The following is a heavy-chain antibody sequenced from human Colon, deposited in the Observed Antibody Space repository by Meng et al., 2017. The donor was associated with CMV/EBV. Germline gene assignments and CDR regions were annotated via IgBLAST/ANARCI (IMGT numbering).Heavy chain of an antibody. CDR1: GYSINSGYY. CDR2: IYHSGTT. Sequence: SETLSLTCTVSGYSINSGYYWGWIWQPPGKGLEWIASIYHSGTTYYNPSLKSRVTISVDTSKNQFSLNLRFVTAADTAVYYCARDLVGGTTTWFDPWGQGTLVTVSS. D-gene: IGHD1-26*01. V-gene: IGHV4-38-2*02. CDR3: ARDLVGGTTTWFDP. J-gene: IGHJ5*02.